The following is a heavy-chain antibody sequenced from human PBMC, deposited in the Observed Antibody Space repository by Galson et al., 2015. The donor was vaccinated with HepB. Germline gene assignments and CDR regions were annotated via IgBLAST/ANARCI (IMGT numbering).Heavy chain of an antibody. Sequence: SVKVSCKASGYSLTSYYMHWVRQAPGQGLEWMGIINPSSGGTSYAQNLQGRVTMTRDTSTSTVYMELTSLRSEDTAVYYCAREIGGHIVVVTANPFDYWGQGTLVTVSS. CDR2: INPSSGGT. D-gene: IGHD2-21*02. CDR3: AREIGGHIVVVTANPFDY. V-gene: IGHV1-46*01. J-gene: IGHJ4*02. CDR1: GYSLTSYY.